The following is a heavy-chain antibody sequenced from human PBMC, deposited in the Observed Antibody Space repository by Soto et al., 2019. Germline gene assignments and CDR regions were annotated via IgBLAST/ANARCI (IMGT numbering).Heavy chain of an antibody. CDR3: SRHHGRFWGNFDY. CDR1: GGTFSSYT. D-gene: IGHD3-16*01. V-gene: IGHV1-69*02. Sequence: QVQLVQSGAEVKKPGSSVKVSCKASGGTFSSYTISWVRQAPGQGLEWMGRIIPILGIANYAQKFQGRVTITADKSTSTAYMHLSSLRSEVSDVYYCSRHHGRFWGNFDYWGQGTLVTVSS. CDR2: IIPILGIA. J-gene: IGHJ4*02.